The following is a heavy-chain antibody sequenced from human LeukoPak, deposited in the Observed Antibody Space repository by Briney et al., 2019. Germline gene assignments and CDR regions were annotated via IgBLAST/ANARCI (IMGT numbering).Heavy chain of an antibody. V-gene: IGHV3-23*01. J-gene: IGHJ4*02. D-gene: IGHD3-10*01. Sequence: GSLRLSCAASGFAFSRYAMTWVRQAPGKGLEWVSAISGSGGSTYYADSVRGRFTISRDNSKKTLYLQIDSLRAEDTAVYYCAKAYNYGSGSYYSFFDNWGQGTLVTVSS. CDR2: ISGSGGST. CDR3: AKAYNYGSGSYYSFFDN. CDR1: GFAFSRYA.